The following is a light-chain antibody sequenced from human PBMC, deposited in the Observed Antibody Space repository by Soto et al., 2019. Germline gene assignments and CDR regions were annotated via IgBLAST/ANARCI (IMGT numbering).Light chain of an antibody. J-gene: IGKJ5*01. V-gene: IGKV1-39*01. Sequence: IRMTQSPSSLSASVGDTVTITCRASQSISSHLNWYQQKPGKAPNLLMYTASNLQSGVPSRFSGSGSGTDFTLTISSLQPEDFATYYCQQSYSTPISFCQGTRLEIK. CDR1: QSISSH. CDR3: QQSYSTPIS. CDR2: TAS.